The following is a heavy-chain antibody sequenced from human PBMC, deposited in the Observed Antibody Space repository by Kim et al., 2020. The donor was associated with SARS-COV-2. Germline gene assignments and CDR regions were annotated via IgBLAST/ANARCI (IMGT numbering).Heavy chain of an antibody. J-gene: IGHJ1*01. Sequence: PDSVKGRLIISRDHSKKTLYLQMNSLGAEDTAVYYCATVVFYYDAGYFKNWGQGTLVIVSS. D-gene: IGHD3-22*01. V-gene: IGHV3-66*01. CDR3: ATVVFYYDAGYFKN.